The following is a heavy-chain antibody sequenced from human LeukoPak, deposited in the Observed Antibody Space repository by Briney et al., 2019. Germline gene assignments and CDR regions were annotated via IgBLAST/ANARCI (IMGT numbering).Heavy chain of an antibody. CDR3: ARGGVLKSVDY. J-gene: IGHJ4*02. D-gene: IGHD3-16*01. V-gene: IGHV4-59*01. CDR1: GDSISTYY. Sequence: SPSETLSLTCTVSGDSISTYYWSWIRQPPGKGLEWIGYIYHSGSTNYNPSLKSRVTISVDTSKNQFSLRLSSVTAADTAVYYCARGGVLKSVDYWGQGTLVTVSS. CDR2: IYHSGST.